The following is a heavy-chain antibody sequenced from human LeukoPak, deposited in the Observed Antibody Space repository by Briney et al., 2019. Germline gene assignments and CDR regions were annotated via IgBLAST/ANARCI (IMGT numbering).Heavy chain of an antibody. D-gene: IGHD1-14*01. V-gene: IGHV1-18*01. J-gene: IGHJ5*02. CDR3: ARDQPRRWLDP. CDR1: GYTFTTYG. Sequence: ASVKVSCKASGYTFTTYGISWVRQAPGQGLEWMGWISAYNGKTNYAQMLQGRVTVTTDTSTSTAYMELRSLRSDDTAVYHCARDQPRRWLDPWGQGTLVTVSS. CDR2: ISAYNGKT.